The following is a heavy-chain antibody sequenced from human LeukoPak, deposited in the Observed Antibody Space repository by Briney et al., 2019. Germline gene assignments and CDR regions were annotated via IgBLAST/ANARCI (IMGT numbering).Heavy chain of an antibody. CDR1: GSFSSYV. V-gene: IGHV3-23*01. Sequence: PGGSLRLSCAASGSFSSYVMTWVRQAPGRGLEWVSTLSASGGSTYYADSVKGRFTISRDNARNSLYLQMNSLRSEDTAVYYCRVYSSSYSYYYYMDVWGKGTTVTVSS. CDR3: RVYSSSYSYYYYMDV. D-gene: IGHD6-6*01. J-gene: IGHJ6*03. CDR2: LSASGGST.